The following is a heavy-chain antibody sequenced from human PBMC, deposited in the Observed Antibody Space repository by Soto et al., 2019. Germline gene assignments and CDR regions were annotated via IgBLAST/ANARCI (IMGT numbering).Heavy chain of an antibody. J-gene: IGHJ6*02. CDR1: GYNFTGYY. CDR2: INPNSGGT. D-gene: IGHD3-3*01. V-gene: IGHV1-2*04. Sequence: VRLVQSGAEAKKPGASVKVSCRASGYNFTGYYMHWVRQAPGQGLEWMGWINPNSGGTNYSQKFQGWVTMTKDTSISTAYMEVSGLGSEDTAVYYCAREGDYDFRCGKDYSMDVWGQGTMVTVSS. CDR3: AREGDYDFRCGKDYSMDV.